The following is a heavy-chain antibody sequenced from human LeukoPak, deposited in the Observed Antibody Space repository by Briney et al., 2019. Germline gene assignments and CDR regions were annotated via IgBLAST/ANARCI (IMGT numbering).Heavy chain of an antibody. CDR3: ARGDPGTSNISHYYYYYYMDV. J-gene: IGHJ6*03. D-gene: IGHD2-2*01. V-gene: IGHV1-2*06. CDR2: IYPNSGGT. Sequence: ASVKVSCKASGYTFTGYYMHWVRQAPGQGLEWMGRIYPNSGGTNYAEKFQGRVTMTRDTSISTAYMELSRLRSDDTAVYYCARGDPGTSNISHYYYYYYMDVWGKGTTVTVSS. CDR1: GYTFTGYY.